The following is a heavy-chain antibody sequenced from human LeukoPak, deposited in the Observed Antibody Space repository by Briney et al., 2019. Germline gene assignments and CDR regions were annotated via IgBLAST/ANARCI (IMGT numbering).Heavy chain of an antibody. CDR3: ARVADDFWSGYYGGFDY. V-gene: IGHV1-18*01. CDR2: ISAYNGNT. CDR1: NYTFTSYG. D-gene: IGHD3-3*01. J-gene: IGHJ4*02. Sequence: ASVKVSCKASNYTFTSYGISWVRQAPGQGLEWMGWISAYNGNTNYAQKLQGRVTMTTDTSTSTAYMELRSLRSDDTAVYYCARVADDFWSGYYGGFDYWGQGTLVTVSS.